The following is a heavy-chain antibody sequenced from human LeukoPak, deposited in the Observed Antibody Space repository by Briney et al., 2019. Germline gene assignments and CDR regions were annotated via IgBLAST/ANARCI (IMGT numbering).Heavy chain of an antibody. CDR1: GGSVSNTNYY. J-gene: IGHJ4*02. CDR3: ARQSSPLRFTFDY. CDR2: IYYSGST. Sequence: SETLSLTCTVSGGSVSNTNYYWGWIRQPPGTGLEWIGSIYYSGSTYYNPSLKSRVSISVDTSKNQFSLKLTSVTAADTAVYYCARQSSPLRFTFDYWGQGTLATVSS. V-gene: IGHV4-39*01. D-gene: IGHD5/OR15-5a*01.